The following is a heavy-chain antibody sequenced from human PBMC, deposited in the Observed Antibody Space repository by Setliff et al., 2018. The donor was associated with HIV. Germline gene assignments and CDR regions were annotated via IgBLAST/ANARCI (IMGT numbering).Heavy chain of an antibody. Sequence: GASVKVSCKASGYTFTGYFMHWVRQAPGQGLEWMGWISGYSGNTEYSHKFQDRVTITADTSTSTAHMELRRLELDDTAVYYCARDLYTYSGYGTNYWGQGTLVTVSS. J-gene: IGHJ4*02. D-gene: IGHD5-12*01. CDR1: GYTFTGYF. CDR3: ARDLYTYSGYGTNY. CDR2: ISGYSGNT. V-gene: IGHV1-18*04.